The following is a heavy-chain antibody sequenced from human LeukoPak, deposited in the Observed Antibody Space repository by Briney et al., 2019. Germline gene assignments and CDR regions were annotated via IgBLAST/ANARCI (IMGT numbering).Heavy chain of an antibody. CDR3: AREGGYNSIMDNWFDP. D-gene: IGHD5-24*01. J-gene: IGHJ5*02. Sequence: SETLSLTCTVSGGSISSSSYYWGWIRQPPGKGLEWFGSIYYSGSTNYNPSLKSRVTISVDTSKNQFSLKLSSVTAADTAVYYCAREGGYNSIMDNWFDPWGQGTLVTVSS. CDR1: GGSISSSSYY. V-gene: IGHV4-39*07. CDR2: IYYSGST.